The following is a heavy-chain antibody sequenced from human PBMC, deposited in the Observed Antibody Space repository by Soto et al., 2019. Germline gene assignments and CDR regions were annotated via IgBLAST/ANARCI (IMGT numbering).Heavy chain of an antibody. V-gene: IGHV4-59*04. D-gene: IGHD5-18*01. CDR1: GGSISSYY. CDR2: IYYSGST. J-gene: IGHJ6*02. Sequence: SETLSLTCPVSGGSISSYYWSLIRQPPGKGLEWIGYIYYSGSTYYNPSLKSRVTISVDTSKNQFSLKLSSVTAADTAVYYCARHVEGQGYSYGSAYYYYYGMDVWGQGTTVTVSS. CDR3: ARHVEGQGYSYGSAYYYYYGMDV.